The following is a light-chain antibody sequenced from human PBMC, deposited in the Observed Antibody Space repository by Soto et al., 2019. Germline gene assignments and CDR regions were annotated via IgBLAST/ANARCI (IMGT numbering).Light chain of an antibody. Sequence: DIVMTQSPLSLPVTPGEPASISCRSSQSLLNSNGNNHLNWYLQKPGQSPQLLIYLGSNRASGVPERFSGSGSGTDFTLKISRVEAEDVGVYYCMQGLQIPLPFGPGNKVDIK. J-gene: IGKJ3*01. CDR2: LGS. CDR3: MQGLQIPLP. CDR1: QSLLNSNGNNH. V-gene: IGKV2-28*01.